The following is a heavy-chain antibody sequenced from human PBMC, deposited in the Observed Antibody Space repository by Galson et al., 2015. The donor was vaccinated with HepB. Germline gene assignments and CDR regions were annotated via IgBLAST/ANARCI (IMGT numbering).Heavy chain of an antibody. CDR2: FDPEDGET. V-gene: IGHV1-24*01. CDR3: ATSPNGNYGGFDY. CDR1: GYTLTELS. J-gene: IGHJ4*02. D-gene: IGHD4-17*01. Sequence: SVKVSCKVSGYTLTELSMHWVRQAPGKGLEWMGGFDPEDGETIYAQKFQGRVTMTEDTSTDTAYMELSSLRSEDTAAYYCATSPNGNYGGFDYWGQGTLVTVSS.